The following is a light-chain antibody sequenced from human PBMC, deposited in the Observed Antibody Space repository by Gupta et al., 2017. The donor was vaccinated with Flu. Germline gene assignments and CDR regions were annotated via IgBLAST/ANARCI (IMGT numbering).Light chain of an antibody. CDR3: QQYNNDPLT. Sequence: DIQMTQSPSTLSASVGDRVTITCRASQSISSWLAWYQQKPGRAPKILIYKASSLESGVPSRFTGSGSGTEFTLTISSLQPDDFATYYCQQYNNDPLTFGGGTKVEIK. J-gene: IGKJ4*01. V-gene: IGKV1-5*03. CDR2: KAS. CDR1: QSISSW.